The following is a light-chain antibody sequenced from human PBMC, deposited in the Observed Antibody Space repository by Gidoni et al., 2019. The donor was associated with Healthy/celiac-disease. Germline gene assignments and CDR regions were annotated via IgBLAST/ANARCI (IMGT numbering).Light chain of an antibody. CDR2: E. CDR3: QQGSNWPEEFT. V-gene: IGKV3-11*01. CDR1: QSVSSY. Sequence: DIVLTQSPATLSLSPGERATLSCRARQSVSSYLARYQQKPGQAPRRLIYEATGIPARFRGSGSGTDFTLNISRLEPEDFAVYYGQQGSNWPEEFTFGPGTKVDIK. J-gene: IGKJ3*01.